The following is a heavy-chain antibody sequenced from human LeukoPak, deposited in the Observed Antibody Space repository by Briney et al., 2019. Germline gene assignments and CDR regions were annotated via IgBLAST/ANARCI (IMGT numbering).Heavy chain of an antibody. D-gene: IGHD5-24*01. Sequence: GGSLRLSCAASGFAFSNYGMIWVREAPGKGLEGVGNIKQDGREKRDADSVRGRFSISRDNGQTSLYLQMNGLRGEDTAVDCCARASDPWLQLTWGQGTLVSVSS. J-gene: IGHJ5*02. CDR3: ARASDPWLQLT. CDR1: GFAFSNYG. V-gene: IGHV3-7*05. CDR2: IKQDGREK.